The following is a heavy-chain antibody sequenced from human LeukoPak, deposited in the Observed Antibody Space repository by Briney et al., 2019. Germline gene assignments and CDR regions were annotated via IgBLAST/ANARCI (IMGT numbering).Heavy chain of an antibody. J-gene: IGHJ6*02. Sequence: ASVKVSCKASGYTFTSYYMHWVRQAPGQGLEWMGIINPSGGSPSYAQKFQGRVTMTRDTSTSTVYMELSSLRSEDTAVYYCARESPSNGMDVWGQGTTVTVSS. CDR2: INPSGGSP. V-gene: IGHV1-46*01. CDR3: ARESPSNGMDV. CDR1: GYTFTSYY.